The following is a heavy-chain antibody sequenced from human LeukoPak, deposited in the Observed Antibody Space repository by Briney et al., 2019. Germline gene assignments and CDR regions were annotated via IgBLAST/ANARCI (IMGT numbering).Heavy chain of an antibody. Sequence: ASVKVSCKASGYTFTSYYMHWVRQAPGQGLEWMGWINPNSGGTNYAQKFQGWVTMTRDTSISTAYMELSRLRSDDTAVYYCARTGYSSSFDAFDIWGQGTMVTVSS. CDR2: INPNSGGT. CDR3: ARTGYSSSFDAFDI. V-gene: IGHV1-2*04. J-gene: IGHJ3*02. D-gene: IGHD6-13*01. CDR1: GYTFTSYY.